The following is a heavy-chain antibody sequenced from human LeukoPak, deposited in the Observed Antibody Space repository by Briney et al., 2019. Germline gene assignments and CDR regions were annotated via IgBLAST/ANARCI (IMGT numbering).Heavy chain of an antibody. J-gene: IGHJ3*02. D-gene: IGHD2-2*01. CDR2: ISSSSSYI. CDR1: GFTFSSYS. V-gene: IGHV3-21*01. CDR3: ARVYGVVPGPGAFDI. Sequence: GGSLRLSCAASGFTFSSYSMNWVRQAPGKGLEWVSSISSSSSYIYYADSVKGRFTISRDNAKNSLYLQMNSLRAEDTAVYYCARVYGVVPGPGAFDIWGQGTMVTVSS.